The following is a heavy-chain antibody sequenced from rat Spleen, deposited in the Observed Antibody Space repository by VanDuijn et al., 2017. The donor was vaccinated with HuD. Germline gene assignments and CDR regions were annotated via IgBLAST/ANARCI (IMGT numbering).Heavy chain of an antibody. V-gene: IGHV5-20*01. CDR1: GFTFSDYY. J-gene: IGHJ3*01. D-gene: IGHD5-1*01. Sequence: EVQLAESGGGLVQPGRSLKLSCAVSGFTFSDYYMAWVRQAPTKGLEWVASISYDDTSTHYRDSVKGRFTISRDIAKSNLYLQMDSLRSEDTATYYCATTPGRPFAYWGQGTLVTVSS. CDR3: ATTPGRPFAY. CDR2: ISYDDTST.